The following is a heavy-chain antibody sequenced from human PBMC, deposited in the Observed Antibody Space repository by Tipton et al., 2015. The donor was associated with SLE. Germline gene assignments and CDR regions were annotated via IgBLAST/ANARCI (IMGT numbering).Heavy chain of an antibody. CDR3: ARDIGEWELPSWFDP. Sequence: TLSLTCTVSGGSISSSSYYWGWIRQPPGKGLEWIGEINHSGSTNYNPSLKSRVTISVDTSKNQFSLKLGSVTAADTAVYYCARDIGEWELPSWFDPWGQGILVTVSS. CDR2: INHSGST. D-gene: IGHD1-26*01. J-gene: IGHJ5*02. V-gene: IGHV4-39*07. CDR1: GGSISSSSYY.